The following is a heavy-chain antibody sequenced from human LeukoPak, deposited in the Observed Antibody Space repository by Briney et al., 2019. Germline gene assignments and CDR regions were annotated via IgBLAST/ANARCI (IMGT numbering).Heavy chain of an antibody. D-gene: IGHD2-15*01. V-gene: IGHV3-74*01. CDR1: GFTFSSYW. J-gene: IGHJ4*02. Sequence: GGSLRLSCAASGFTFSSYWMNWVRQAPGKGLVWVSRIASDGSSTTYADSVKGRFSISRDNAKNTLYLQMNSLRAEDTAVYYCARVDCSGGSCYYDYWGQGTLVTVSS. CDR2: IASDGSST. CDR3: ARVDCSGGSCYYDY.